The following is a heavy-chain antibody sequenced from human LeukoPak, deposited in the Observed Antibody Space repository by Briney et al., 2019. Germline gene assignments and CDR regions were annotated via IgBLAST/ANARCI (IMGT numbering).Heavy chain of an antibody. V-gene: IGHV5-10-1*01. CDR3: ARHGLGGSDFHYFDN. CDR1: GSSFTSQW. CDR2: LDTGASYS. D-gene: IGHD3-16*01. Sequence: GESLQISCKGSGSSFTSQWISWVRQMPGKGLEWIGRLDTGASYSNYNPSFQGHVTISGDKSTSTAYLQWNSLKASDTAIYYCARHGLGGSDFHYFDNWGQGTLVTVSS. J-gene: IGHJ4*02.